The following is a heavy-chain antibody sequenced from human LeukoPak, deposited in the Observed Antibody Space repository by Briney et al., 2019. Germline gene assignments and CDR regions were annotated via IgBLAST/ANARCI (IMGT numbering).Heavy chain of an antibody. D-gene: IGHD2-2*01. V-gene: IGHV1-2*04. Sequence: ASGKVSCKASGYTFTGYYMHWVRQAPGQGLEWMGWINPNSGGTNYAQKFQGWVTMTRDTSISTAYMELSRLRSDDTAVYYCARSAPTSYCSSTSCYEGWFDPWGQGTLVTVSS. CDR3: ARSAPTSYCSSTSCYEGWFDP. CDR2: INPNSGGT. CDR1: GYTFTGYY. J-gene: IGHJ5*02.